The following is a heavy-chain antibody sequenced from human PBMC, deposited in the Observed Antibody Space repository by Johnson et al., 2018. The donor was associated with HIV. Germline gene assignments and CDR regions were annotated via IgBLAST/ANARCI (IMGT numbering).Heavy chain of an antibody. V-gene: IGHV3-7*01. D-gene: IGHD3-9*01. CDR3: ARGFDWHWPTSAFHV. CDR1: GFTFNSYW. CDR2: IKEDGSEK. Sequence: VQLVESGGGLVQPGGSLRLSCTASGFTFNSYWMSWVRQAPGKGLEWVANIKEDGSEKYYVDSVKGRFTISRDNAKNSLYLRMNSLRVDDTAVYYCARGFDWHWPTSAFHVWGQGTMVSVSS. J-gene: IGHJ3*01.